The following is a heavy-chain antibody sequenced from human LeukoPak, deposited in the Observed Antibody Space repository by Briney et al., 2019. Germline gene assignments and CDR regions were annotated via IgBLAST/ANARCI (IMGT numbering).Heavy chain of an antibody. J-gene: IGHJ6*02. D-gene: IGHD4-23*01. CDR1: GGSISSISSNNYH. CDR2: IYYSGST. Sequence: SETLSLTCIVSGGSISSISSNNYHWGWIRQPPGKGLEWIGSIYYSGSTYYNPSLKSRVTISVDTSKNQFSLKLSSVTAADAALYYCAREMGVVTAHGIDVWGQGTTVTVSS. CDR3: AREMGVVTAHGIDV. V-gene: IGHV4-39*02.